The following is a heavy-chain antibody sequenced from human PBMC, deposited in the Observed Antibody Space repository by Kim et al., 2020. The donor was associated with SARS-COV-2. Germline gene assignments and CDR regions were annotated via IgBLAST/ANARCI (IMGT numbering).Heavy chain of an antibody. CDR2: IYPGDSDT. J-gene: IGHJ6*02. CDR1: GYSFTSYW. Sequence: GESLKISCKGSGYSFTSYWIGWVRQMPGKGLEWMGIIYPGDSDTRYSPSFQGQVTISADKSISTAYLQWSSLKASDTAMYYCARLDIWDPSGYYYGMDVWGQGTTVTVSS. D-gene: IGHD1-26*01. CDR3: ARLDIWDPSGYYYGMDV. V-gene: IGHV5-51*01.